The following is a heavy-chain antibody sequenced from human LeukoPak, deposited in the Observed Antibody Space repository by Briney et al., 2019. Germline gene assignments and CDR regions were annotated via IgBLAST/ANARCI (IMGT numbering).Heavy chain of an antibody. V-gene: IGHV3-23*01. J-gene: IGHJ3*02. CDR1: GFTFSSYA. CDR3: AKDKAIVVVPAALGAFDI. D-gene: IGHD2-2*01. CDR2: ISGSGGST. Sequence: PGGSLRLSCAASGFTFSSYAMSWVRQAPGKGLEWVSAISGSGGSTYYADSVKGRFTISRDNSKNTLYLQMNSLRAEDTAVYYCAKDKAIVVVPAALGAFDIWGQGTMVTVSS.